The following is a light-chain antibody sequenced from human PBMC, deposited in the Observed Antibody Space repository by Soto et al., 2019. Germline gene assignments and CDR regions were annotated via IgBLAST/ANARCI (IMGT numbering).Light chain of an antibody. CDR1: QSVSSSY. CDR3: QQDGSSPPYT. J-gene: IGKJ2*01. V-gene: IGKV3-20*01. CDR2: GAS. Sequence: EIVLTQSPGTLSLSPGERATLSCSASQSVSSSYLAWYQQKPGQAPMLLIYGASSRATGIPDRFSGSGSGTDFTLTISRLEPADFAVYYCQQDGSSPPYTFGKGTKLEIQ.